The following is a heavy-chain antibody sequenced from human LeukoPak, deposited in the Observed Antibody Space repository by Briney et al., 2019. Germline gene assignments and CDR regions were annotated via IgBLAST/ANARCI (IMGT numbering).Heavy chain of an antibody. Sequence: SETLSLICTVSGGSISSYYWSWIRQPPGKGLEWIGYIYYSGSTNYNPSLKSRVTISVDTSKNQFSLKLSSVTAADTAVYYCARGNRRTVTIPTYNWFDPWGQGTLVTVSS. CDR1: GGSISSYY. CDR3: ARGNRRTVTIPTYNWFDP. CDR2: IYYSGST. V-gene: IGHV4-59*01. J-gene: IGHJ5*02. D-gene: IGHD4-11*01.